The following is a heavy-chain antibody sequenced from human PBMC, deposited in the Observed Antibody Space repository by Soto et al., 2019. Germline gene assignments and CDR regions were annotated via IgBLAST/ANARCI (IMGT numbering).Heavy chain of an antibody. D-gene: IGHD2-15*01. V-gene: IGHV2-5*02. Sequence: QITLKESGPTLVKSTQTLTLTCTFSGFSLSTSGVGVGWIRQPPGKALEWLALIYWDDDKRYSPSLKSRLTITKDTSKNQVVLTMTNMDPVDTAPYYCAHRRVGFCSGGSCSDFDYWGQGTLVTVSS. J-gene: IGHJ4*02. CDR1: GFSLSTSGVG. CDR3: AHRRVGFCSGGSCSDFDY. CDR2: IYWDDDK.